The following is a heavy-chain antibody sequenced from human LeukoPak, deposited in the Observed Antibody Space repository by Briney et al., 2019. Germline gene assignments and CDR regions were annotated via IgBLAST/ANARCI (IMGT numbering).Heavy chain of an antibody. D-gene: IGHD3-10*01. V-gene: IGHV3-30-3*01. CDR1: GFTFSGYA. CDR3: ARVGYYASGPFSYFDY. Sequence: GGSLILSCAASGFTFSGYAMHWVRQAPGKGLEWVAVISYDGSNEYYADSVKGRFTISRDNSKNTLYLQMNSLSVEDTAVYYCARVGYYASGPFSYFDYWGQGTLVTVSS. J-gene: IGHJ4*02. CDR2: ISYDGSNE.